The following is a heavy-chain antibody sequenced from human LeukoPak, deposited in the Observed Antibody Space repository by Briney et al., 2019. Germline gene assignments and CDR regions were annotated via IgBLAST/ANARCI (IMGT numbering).Heavy chain of an antibody. D-gene: IGHD5-18*01. Sequence: QSGGSLRLSCAASGFTLSNYWMHWVRQAPGKGLVWVSRINSDAITTYADSVKGRFTISRDNSKNTLYLQMNSLRAEDTAVYYCARVFLYRSSYGEYLDSWGQGTLVTVSS. V-gene: IGHV3-74*01. CDR1: GFTLSNYW. J-gene: IGHJ4*02. CDR2: INSDAIT. CDR3: ARVFLYRSSYGEYLDS.